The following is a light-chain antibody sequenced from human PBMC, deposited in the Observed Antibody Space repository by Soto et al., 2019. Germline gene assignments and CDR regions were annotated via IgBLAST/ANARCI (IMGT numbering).Light chain of an antibody. CDR3: HHRVNWPT. Sequence: LTQSPSTLSLSPGERAILSCRASQNVNRYLGWYQQKPGQAPRLLIYDASNRATGIPARFSGSGSGTDFSLTISSLEPEDFAVYYCHHRVNWPTFGPGTKV. CDR1: QNVNRY. CDR2: DAS. V-gene: IGKV3-11*01. J-gene: IGKJ3*01.